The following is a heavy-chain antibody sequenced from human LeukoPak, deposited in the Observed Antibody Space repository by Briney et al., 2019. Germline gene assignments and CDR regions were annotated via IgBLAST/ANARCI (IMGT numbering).Heavy chain of an antibody. Sequence: GGSLRLSCAASGFTFSSYGMHWVRQAPGKGLEWVAVIWYDGSNKYYADSVEGRFTISRDNSKNTLYLQMNSLRAEDTAVYYCASGFDDYGDYMSTGYWGQGTLVTVSS. J-gene: IGHJ4*02. CDR1: GFTFSSYG. CDR2: IWYDGSNK. V-gene: IGHV3-33*01. CDR3: ASGFDDYGDYMSTGY. D-gene: IGHD4-17*01.